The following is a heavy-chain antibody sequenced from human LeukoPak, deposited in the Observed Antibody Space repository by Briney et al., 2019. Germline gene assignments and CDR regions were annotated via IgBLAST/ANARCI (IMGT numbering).Heavy chain of an antibody. V-gene: IGHV4-39*07. CDR2: IYYSGST. CDR1: GGSISSSSYY. CDR3: ARGQIWFGEMGWFDP. Sequence: SETLSLTCTVSGGSISSSSYYWGWIRQPPGKGLEWIGSIYYSGSTYYNPSLKSRVTISVDTSKNQFSLKLSSVTAADTAVYYCARGQIWFGEMGWFDPWGQGTLVIVSS. D-gene: IGHD3-10*01. J-gene: IGHJ5*02.